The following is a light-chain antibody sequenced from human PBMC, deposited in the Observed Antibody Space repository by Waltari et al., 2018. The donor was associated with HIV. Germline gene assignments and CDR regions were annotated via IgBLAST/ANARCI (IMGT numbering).Light chain of an antibody. J-gene: IGLJ3*02. Sequence: QSALIQPPSTSGTPGQRVSISCSGSSSHIGSNIANWFQQLPGKAPKLLIYNTNERPSGVPDRFSASKSGTSASLAISGLQSDDEALYYCAAWDVSLKRWVFGGGTKLTVL. CDR3: AAWDVSLKRWV. V-gene: IGLV1-44*01. CDR1: SSHIGSNI. CDR2: NTN.